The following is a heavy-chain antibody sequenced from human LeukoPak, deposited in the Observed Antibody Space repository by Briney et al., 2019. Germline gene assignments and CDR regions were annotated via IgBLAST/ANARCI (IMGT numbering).Heavy chain of an antibody. CDR1: GFTFSSYA. J-gene: IGHJ5*02. CDR3: AKGKAHDNLDWFDP. CDR2: IVGSGAGT. V-gene: IGHV3-23*01. Sequence: GGSLRLSCAPSGFTFSSYAMTWVRQAPGKGLEWGSSIVGSGAGTFYADSVKGRFTISRDNSKSTMYLQMNSLRADDTAVYYCAKGKAHDNLDWFDPWGQGNLLTVCS. D-gene: IGHD1-14*01.